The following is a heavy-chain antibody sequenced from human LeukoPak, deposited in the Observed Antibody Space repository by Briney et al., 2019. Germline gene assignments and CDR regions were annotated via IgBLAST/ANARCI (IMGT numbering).Heavy chain of an antibody. CDR1: GFTFSSYG. V-gene: IGHV3-23*01. CDR2: ISGSGGST. D-gene: IGHD3-10*01. CDR3: ARVGMVRGGGKFDY. Sequence: GGSLRLSCAASGFTFSSYGMSWVRQAPGKGLEWVSVISGSGGSTYYADSVKGRFTISRDNSKNTLYLQMNSLRAEDTAVYYCARVGMVRGGGKFDYWGQGTLVTVSS. J-gene: IGHJ4*02.